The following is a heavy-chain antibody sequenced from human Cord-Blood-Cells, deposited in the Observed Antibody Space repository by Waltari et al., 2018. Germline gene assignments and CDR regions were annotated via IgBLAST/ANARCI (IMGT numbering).Heavy chain of an antibody. J-gene: IGHJ4*02. CDR2: ISGSGGST. CDR3: AKETGYDILTGYYFDY. D-gene: IGHD3-9*01. Sequence: EVQLLESGGGLVQPGGSLRLSCAASGFTFRSYAMSWVRQAPGKGLEWVSAISGSGGSTYYADSVKGRFTISRDNSKNTLYLQMNSLRAEDTAVYYCAKETGYDILTGYYFDYWGQGTLVTVSS. CDR1: GFTFRSYA. V-gene: IGHV3-23*01.